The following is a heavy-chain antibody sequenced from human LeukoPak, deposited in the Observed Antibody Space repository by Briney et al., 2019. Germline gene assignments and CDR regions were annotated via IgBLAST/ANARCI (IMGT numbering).Heavy chain of an antibody. CDR1: GFTFSSYA. V-gene: IGHV3-23*01. D-gene: IGHD3-22*01. J-gene: IGHJ3*02. CDR2: ISGSGGST. Sequence: PGGSLRLSCAASGFTFSSYAMSWVRQAPGKGLEWVSAISGSGGSTYYADSVKGRFTISRDNSKNTLYLQMNSLRAEDTAVYYCAKVNRNYYDSLFDAFDIWGQGTMVTVSS. CDR3: AKVNRNYYDSLFDAFDI.